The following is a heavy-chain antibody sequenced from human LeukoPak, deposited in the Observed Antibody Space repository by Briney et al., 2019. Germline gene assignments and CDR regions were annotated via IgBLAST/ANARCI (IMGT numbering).Heavy chain of an antibody. CDR1: GFTFSDFY. D-gene: IGHD3-16*01. J-gene: IGHJ4*02. CDR2: ISSSGSTI. CDR3: AKDLGPYYDYVWGYDY. Sequence: PGGSLRLSYAASGFTFSDFYMSWIRQAPGKGLEWVSYISSSGSTIYYADSVKGRFTISRDNAKNSLYLQMNSLRAEDTAVYYCAKDLGPYYDYVWGYDYWGQGTLVTVSS. V-gene: IGHV3-11*01.